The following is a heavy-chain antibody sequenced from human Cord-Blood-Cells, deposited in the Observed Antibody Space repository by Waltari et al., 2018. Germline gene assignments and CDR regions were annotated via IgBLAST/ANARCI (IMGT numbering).Heavy chain of an antibody. CDR3: ARRDYSNYYYYMDV. Sequence: QVQLQESGPGLVKPSETLSLTCTVSGGSVSSGSYYWSWIRQPPGKGLEWIGYIYYSGSTNYNPSLKSRVTISVDTSKNQFSLKLSSVTAADTAVYYCARRDYSNYYYYMDVWGKGTTVTVSS. D-gene: IGHD4-4*01. CDR2: IYYSGST. CDR1: GGSVSSGSYY. V-gene: IGHV4-61*01. J-gene: IGHJ6*03.